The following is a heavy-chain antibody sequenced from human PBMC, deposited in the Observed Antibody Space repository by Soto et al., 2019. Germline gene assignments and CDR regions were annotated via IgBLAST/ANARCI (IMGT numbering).Heavy chain of an antibody. J-gene: IGHJ6*02. CDR1: GFTFRNYG. CDR2: ISYDGSHK. D-gene: IGHD4-4*01. V-gene: IGHV3-30*18. CDR3: AKRRGDHSNYSWGIDV. Sequence: GGSLKLSCAASGFTFRNYGMHWVRQAPGKGLERVTVISYDGSHKYYADSVKGRFTISRDNSKNTLYLEMNSLRDEDTAVYYCAKRRGDHSNYSWGIDVWGQGT.